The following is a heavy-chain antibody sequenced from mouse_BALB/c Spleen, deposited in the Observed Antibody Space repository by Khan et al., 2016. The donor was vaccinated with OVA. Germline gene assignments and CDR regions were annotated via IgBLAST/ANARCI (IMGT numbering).Heavy chain of an antibody. J-gene: IGHJ3*01. CDR3: ARVDYGYGFAY. Sequence: EVELVESGGGLVEPGGSLRLSCATSGFTFSDYYMSWVRQPPGKALEWLGFIRKKASGYTTEYSASVKGRFTISRANSQSILYLQMNSLRAEDSATSYCARVDYGYGFAYWGQGTLVTVSA. CDR2: IRKKASGYTT. D-gene: IGHD1-2*01. V-gene: IGHV7-3*02. CDR1: GFTFSDYY.